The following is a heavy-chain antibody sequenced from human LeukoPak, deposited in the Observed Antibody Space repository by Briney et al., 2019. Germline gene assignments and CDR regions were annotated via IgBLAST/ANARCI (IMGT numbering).Heavy chain of an antibody. Sequence: SVTVSCKASGDTFSKYPISWVRQAPGQGLEWMGGSVPIFGGPNYAQKFQGRVTITVDESASTAYMELSSLTYEDTALYYCAIGSDTVPGPAAIRGSNWFDPWGQGTLVTVSS. D-gene: IGHD2-2*02. CDR2: SVPIFGGP. CDR1: GDTFSKYP. V-gene: IGHV1-69*13. CDR3: AIGSDTVPGPAAIRGSNWFDP. J-gene: IGHJ5*02.